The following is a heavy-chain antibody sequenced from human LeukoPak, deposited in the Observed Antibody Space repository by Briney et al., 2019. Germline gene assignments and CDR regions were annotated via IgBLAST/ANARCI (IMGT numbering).Heavy chain of an antibody. J-gene: IGHJ6*02. D-gene: IGHD5-24*01. V-gene: IGHV4-30-2*01. CDR2: IYHSGST. CDR1: GGSISSGGYS. Sequence: PSETLSLTCAVSGGSISSGGYSWSWIRQPPGKGLEWIGYIYHSGSTYYNPSLKSRVTISVDRSKNQFSLKLSSVTAADTAVYYCASCREDYYYGMDVWGQGTTVTVSS. CDR3: ASCREDYYYGMDV.